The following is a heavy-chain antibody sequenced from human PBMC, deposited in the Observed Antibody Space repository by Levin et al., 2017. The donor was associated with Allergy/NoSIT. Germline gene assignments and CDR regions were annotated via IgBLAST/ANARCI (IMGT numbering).Heavy chain of an antibody. CDR2: ISSTGSTI. CDR1: GFTFSSYE. CDR3: ARQLGNFWIGYNYFDY. V-gene: IGHV3-48*03. Sequence: GGSLRLSCAASGFTFSSYEMNWVRRAPGKGLEWVSYISSTGSTINYADSVKGRFTISRDNAKKSLYLHMNSLRAEDTAVYYCARQLGNFWIGYNYFDYWGQGTLVTVSS. J-gene: IGHJ4*02. D-gene: IGHD3-3*01.